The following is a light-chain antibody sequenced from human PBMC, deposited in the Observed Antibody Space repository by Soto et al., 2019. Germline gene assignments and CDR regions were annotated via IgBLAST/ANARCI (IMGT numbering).Light chain of an antibody. V-gene: IGKV1-13*02. CDR3: HTYNTYPLHT. J-gene: IGKJ2*01. CDR1: QSISSS. Sequence: ARQMTQSPSSRSSSVGGRVTITCRASQSISSSLNWYQQKPGKAPKLLIYDASSLDSGVPSRFSGRGSGTEFTLTISSLQPDDCATYYCHTYNTYPLHTFGHGTKVAIK. CDR2: DAS.